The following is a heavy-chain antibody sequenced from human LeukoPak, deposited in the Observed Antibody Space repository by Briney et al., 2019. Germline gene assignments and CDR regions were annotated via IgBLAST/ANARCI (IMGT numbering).Heavy chain of an antibody. CDR3: ARILDSSGYPNWFDP. Sequence: PSETLSLTCTVSGGPISSYYWSWIRQPAGKGLEWIGRIYTSGSTNYNPSLKSRVTMSLDTSKNQFSLKLSSVTAADTAVYYCARILDSSGYPNWFDPWGQGTLVTVSS. V-gene: IGHV4-4*07. J-gene: IGHJ5*02. CDR2: IYTSGST. CDR1: GGPISSYY. D-gene: IGHD3-22*01.